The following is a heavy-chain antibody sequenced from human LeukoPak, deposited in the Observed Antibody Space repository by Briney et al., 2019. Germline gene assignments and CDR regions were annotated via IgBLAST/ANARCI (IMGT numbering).Heavy chain of an antibody. CDR2: INHSGST. J-gene: IGHJ5*02. V-gene: IGHV4-34*01. CDR3: ARGGGVIAARLGWFDP. D-gene: IGHD6-6*01. Sequence: TSETLSLTCAVYGGSFSGYYWSWIRRPPGKGLEWIGEINHSGSTNYNPSPKSRVTISVDTSKNQFSLKLSSVTAADTAVYYCARGGGVIAARLGWFDPWGQGTLVTVSS. CDR1: GGSFSGYY.